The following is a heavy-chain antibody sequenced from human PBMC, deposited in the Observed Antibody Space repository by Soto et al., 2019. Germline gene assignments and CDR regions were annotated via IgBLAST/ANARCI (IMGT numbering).Heavy chain of an antibody. CDR3: ARPMVWSRDSSSGFDY. D-gene: IGHD6-6*01. J-gene: IGHJ4*02. CDR1: GGSISSSSYY. Sequence: PSETLSLTCTVSGGSISSSSYYWGWIRQPPGKGLEWIGSIYYSGSTYYNPSLKSRVTISVDTSKNQFSLKLSSVTAADTAVYYCARPMVWSRDSSSGFDYWGQGTLVTVSS. CDR2: IYYSGST. V-gene: IGHV4-39*01.